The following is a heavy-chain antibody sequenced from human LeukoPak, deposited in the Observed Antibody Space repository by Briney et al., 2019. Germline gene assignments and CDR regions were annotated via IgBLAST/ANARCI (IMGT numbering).Heavy chain of an antibody. V-gene: IGHV4-4*07. J-gene: IGHJ3*02. CDR2: IYTSGST. CDR1: GGSISSYY. CDR3: ARDGDFWSGYMGAFDI. Sequence: SETLSLTCTVSGGSISSYYWSWIRQPAGKGLEWIGRIYTSGSTNYNPSLKSRVTMSVDTSKNQFSLKLSSVTAADTAVYYCARDGDFWSGYMGAFDIWGQGTMVTVSS. D-gene: IGHD3-3*01.